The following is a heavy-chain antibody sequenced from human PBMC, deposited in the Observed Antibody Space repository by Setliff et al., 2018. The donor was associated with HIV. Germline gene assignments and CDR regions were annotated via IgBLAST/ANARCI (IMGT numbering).Heavy chain of an antibody. J-gene: IGHJ6*02. Sequence: SVKVSCKASGGTFSSYGISWVRQAPGQGLEWMGGITPMFGTGFYAQKFRDRVTITTDENRSTAYMELNSLRPEDTGVFYCARVGHSSSYHYYGMDVWGQGTTVTVSS. CDR3: ARVGHSSSYHYYGMDV. CDR1: GGTFSSYG. V-gene: IGHV1-69*05. D-gene: IGHD6-13*01. CDR2: ITPMFGTG.